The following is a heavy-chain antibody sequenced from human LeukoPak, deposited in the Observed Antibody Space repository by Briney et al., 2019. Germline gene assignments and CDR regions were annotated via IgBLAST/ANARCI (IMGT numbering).Heavy chain of an antibody. Sequence: QCGGSLRLSCAASGFAFSSYGMHWVRQAPGKGREGVAFIPFDGSNKYYADSAKGRFTISRDNSRNTLYLQMNSLRAEDTAVYCCAHLVVTATSGAFDYWGQGTLVTVSS. CDR3: AHLVVTATSGAFDY. V-gene: IGHV3-30*02. D-gene: IGHD2-21*02. CDR1: GFAFSSYG. CDR2: IPFDGSNK. J-gene: IGHJ4*02.